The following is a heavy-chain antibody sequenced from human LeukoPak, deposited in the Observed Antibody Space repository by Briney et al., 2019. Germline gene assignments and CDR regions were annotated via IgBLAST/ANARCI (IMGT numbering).Heavy chain of an antibody. CDR1: GFIFKKYW. V-gene: IGHV3-7*01. Sequence: GGSLRLSCAASGFIFKKYWMNWVRQVPGKGLECLANIKEDGSETYYADSVKGRFTISRDNAKNSLYLQMNSLRAEDTAVYYCARDSSSWYGWFDPWGQGTLVTVPS. CDR2: IKEDGSET. J-gene: IGHJ5*02. D-gene: IGHD6-13*01. CDR3: ARDSSSWYGWFDP.